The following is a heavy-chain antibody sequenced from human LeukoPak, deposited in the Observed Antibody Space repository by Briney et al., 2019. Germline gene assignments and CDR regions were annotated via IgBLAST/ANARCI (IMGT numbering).Heavy chain of an antibody. V-gene: IGHV3-23*01. J-gene: IGHJ4*02. Sequence: GGSLRLSCAVSGFTFSNYVMNWVRQAPGKGLEWVSTISGSGGATYYADSVKGRFTIYRENSKNTLYLQKNSLRVEDTAVYYCARRSTSGSYWGDFDYWGQGTLVTVSS. D-gene: IGHD1-26*01. CDR1: GFTFSNYV. CDR3: ARRSTSGSYWGDFDY. CDR2: ISGSGGAT.